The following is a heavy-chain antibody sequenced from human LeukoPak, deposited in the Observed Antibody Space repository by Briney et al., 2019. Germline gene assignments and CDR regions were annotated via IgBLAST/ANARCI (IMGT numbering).Heavy chain of an antibody. Sequence: GGSLRLSCAASGFTFSDYYMSWIRQAPGKGLEWVSYISSSGSTIYYADSVKGRFTISRDNAKNSLYLQMNSLRAEDTAVYYCARDRFWSGYYYYYGMDVRGQGTTVTVSS. V-gene: IGHV3-11*01. CDR1: GFTFSDYY. D-gene: IGHD3-3*01. CDR3: ARDRFWSGYYYYYGMDV. J-gene: IGHJ6*02. CDR2: ISSSGSTI.